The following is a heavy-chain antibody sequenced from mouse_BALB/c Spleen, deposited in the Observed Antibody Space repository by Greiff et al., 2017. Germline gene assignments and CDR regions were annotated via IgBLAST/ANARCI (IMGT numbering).Heavy chain of an antibody. CDR2: INPSSGYT. CDR1: GYTFTSYT. Sequence: QVQLQQSGAELARPGASVKMSCKASGYTFTSYTMHWVKQRPGQGLEWIGYINPSSGYTNYNQKFKDKATLTADKSSNTAYMQLSSLTSEDSAVYYCARFAITSDDYDMDYWGQGTSVTVSS. CDR3: ARFAITSDDYDMDY. V-gene: IGHV1-4*01. D-gene: IGHD2-4*01. J-gene: IGHJ4*01.